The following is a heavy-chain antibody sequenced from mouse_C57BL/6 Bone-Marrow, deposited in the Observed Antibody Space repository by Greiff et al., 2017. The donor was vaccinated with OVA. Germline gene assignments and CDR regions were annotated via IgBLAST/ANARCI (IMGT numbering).Heavy chain of an antibody. CDR1: GYTFTDYY. J-gene: IGHJ2*01. CDR2: INPNNGGT. D-gene: IGHD1-1*01. V-gene: IGHV1-26*01. CDR3: ATTTVVARNYFDY. Sequence: VQLQQSGPELVKPGASVKISCKASGYTFTDYYMNWVKQSHGKSLEWIGDINPNNGGTSYNQKFKGKATLTVDKSSSTAYMELRSLTSEDSAVYYCATTTVVARNYFDYWGQGTTLTVSS.